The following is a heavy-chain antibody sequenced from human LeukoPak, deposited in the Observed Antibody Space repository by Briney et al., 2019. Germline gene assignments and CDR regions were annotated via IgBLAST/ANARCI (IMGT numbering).Heavy chain of an antibody. V-gene: IGHV3-23*01. Sequence: GGSLRLSCAAPGFTFSSYAMSWVRQAPGKGLEWVSAISGSGGSTYYADSVKGWFTISRDNSKNTLYLQMNSLRAEDTAVYYCAKDTSGLGGYSSDYWGQGTLVTVSS. CDR3: AKDTSGLGGYSSDY. D-gene: IGHD3-22*01. CDR2: ISGSGGST. CDR1: GFTFSSYA. J-gene: IGHJ4*02.